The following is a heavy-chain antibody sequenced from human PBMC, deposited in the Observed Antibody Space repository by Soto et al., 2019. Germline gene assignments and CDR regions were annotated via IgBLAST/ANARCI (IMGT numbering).Heavy chain of an antibody. D-gene: IGHD6-13*01. CDR1: GDSIGSGDYY. CDR3: ALYSSMLGWFDP. J-gene: IGHJ5*02. Sequence: PQTLSLTSTVSGDSIGSGDYYWSWIRKPPGKGLEWIWYIYYSGSTHYNASLKSRVTISVDTSKNQLPLKLSTVTDADTAVYYCALYSSMLGWFDPWGQGTLVTVSS. V-gene: IGHV4-30-4*01. CDR2: IYYSGST.